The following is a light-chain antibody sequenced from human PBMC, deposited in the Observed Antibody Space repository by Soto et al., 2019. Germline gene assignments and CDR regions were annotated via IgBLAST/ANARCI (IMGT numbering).Light chain of an antibody. CDR2: DAS. CDR3: QQSNNWPRT. CDR1: QSVSSSY. J-gene: IGKJ1*01. Sequence: IVLTQSPGTLSLSPEERATLSCRASQSVSSSYLAWYQQKPGQAPRLLSYDASTRATGIPARFSGSGSGTEFTLTISSLQSEDFAVYYCQQSNNWPRTFGQGTKVDIK. V-gene: IGKV3-15*01.